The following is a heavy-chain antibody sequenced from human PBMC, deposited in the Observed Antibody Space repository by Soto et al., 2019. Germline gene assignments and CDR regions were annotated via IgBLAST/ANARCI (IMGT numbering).Heavy chain of an antibody. CDR3: ARDRAYCGGDCYSWGGFDY. D-gene: IGHD2-21*02. J-gene: IGHJ4*02. CDR1: GFTFSSYA. Sequence: QVQLAESGGGVVQPGRSLRLSCAASGFTFSSYAMHWVRQAPGKGLEWVAVISYDGSNKYYADSVKGRFTISRDNSKNTLYLQMNSLRAEDTAVYYCARDRAYCGGDCYSWGGFDYWGQGTLVTVSS. V-gene: IGHV3-30-3*01. CDR2: ISYDGSNK.